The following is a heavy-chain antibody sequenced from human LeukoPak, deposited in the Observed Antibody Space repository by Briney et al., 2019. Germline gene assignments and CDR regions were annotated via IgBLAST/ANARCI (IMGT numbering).Heavy chain of an antibody. J-gene: IGHJ4*02. V-gene: IGHV1-69*13. D-gene: IGHD2-2*01. CDR3: ARASRYCSSTSCSDAGYFDY. CDR2: IIPIFGTA. CDR1: GGTFSSYA. Sequence: SVKVSCKASGGTFSSYAISWVRQAPGQGLEWMGGIIPIFGTANYAQKFQGRVTITADESTSTAYMELSSLRSEDTAVYYCARASRYCSSTSCSDAGYFDYWGQGTLVTVSS.